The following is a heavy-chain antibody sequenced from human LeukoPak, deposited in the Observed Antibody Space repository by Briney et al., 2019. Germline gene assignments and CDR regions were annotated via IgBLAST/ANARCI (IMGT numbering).Heavy chain of an antibody. CDR1: GFTFSNAW. CDR3: TTAPRKYCSSTSCPFDY. Sequence: PGGSLRLSCAASGFTFSNAWMSWVRQAPGKGLEWVGRIKSKTDGGTTDYAAPVKGRFTISRDDSKNTLYLQMNSLKTEDTAVYYCTTAPRKYCSSTSCPFDYWGQGTLVTVSS. J-gene: IGHJ4*02. V-gene: IGHV3-15*01. CDR2: IKSKTDGGTT. D-gene: IGHD2-2*01.